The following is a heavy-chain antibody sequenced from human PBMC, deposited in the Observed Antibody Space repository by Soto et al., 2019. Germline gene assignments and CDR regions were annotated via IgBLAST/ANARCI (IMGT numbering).Heavy chain of an antibody. CDR1: GGSISSDDYY. J-gene: IGHJ4*02. Sequence: SETLSLTCTVSGGSISSDDYYWSWIRQPPGKGLEWIGYIYYSGRTDYNPSPKSRVIISIDTSKNQFSLNLNSVTAADTAVYYCARELSNSPDYFDYWGQGTLVTVSS. V-gene: IGHV4-30-4*01. CDR3: ARELSNSPDYFDY. CDR2: IYYSGRT. D-gene: IGHD6-6*01.